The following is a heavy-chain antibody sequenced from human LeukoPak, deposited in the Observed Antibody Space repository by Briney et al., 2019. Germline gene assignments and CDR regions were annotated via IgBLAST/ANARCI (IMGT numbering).Heavy chain of an antibody. D-gene: IGHD3-3*01. V-gene: IGHV4-38-2*02. J-gene: IGHJ3*02. CDR1: GYSISGGYY. CDR3: ARSYYDFWSGYYGGAFDI. CDR2: ISHSGST. Sequence: SETLSLTCTVSGYSISGGYYWGWIRQPPGKGLEWIGSISHSGSTYYNPSLKSRVTISVDTSKNQFSLKLSPVTAADTAVYYCARSYYDFWSGYYGGAFDIWGQGTMVTVSS.